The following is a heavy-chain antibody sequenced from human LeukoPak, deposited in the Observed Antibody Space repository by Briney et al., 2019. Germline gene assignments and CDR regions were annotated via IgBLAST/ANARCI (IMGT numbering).Heavy chain of an antibody. Sequence: GGSLRLSCAASGFTFSNYGMHWVRQVPGKGLEWVAAIWFDGIRKYYADSVKGRFTISRDNSKNTLYLQMNSLRTEDTAVYYCAKAEGYDILTGLDYWGQGTLVTVSS. CDR1: GFTFSNYG. D-gene: IGHD3-9*01. J-gene: IGHJ4*02. CDR3: AKAEGYDILTGLDY. CDR2: IWFDGIRK. V-gene: IGHV3-33*06.